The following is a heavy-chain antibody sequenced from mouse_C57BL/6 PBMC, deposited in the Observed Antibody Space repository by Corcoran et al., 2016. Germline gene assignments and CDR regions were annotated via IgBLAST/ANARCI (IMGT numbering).Heavy chain of an antibody. Sequence: DVQLQESGPGLVKPSQSLSLTCSVTGYSITSGYYWNWIRQFPGNKLEWMGYISYDGSNNYNPSLKNRISITRDTSKNQFFLKLNSVTTEDTATYYCAKAYGQYYFDYWGQGTTLTVSS. J-gene: IGHJ2*01. CDR1: GYSITSGYY. CDR2: ISYDGSN. V-gene: IGHV3-6*01. D-gene: IGHD1-1*01. CDR3: AKAYGQYYFDY.